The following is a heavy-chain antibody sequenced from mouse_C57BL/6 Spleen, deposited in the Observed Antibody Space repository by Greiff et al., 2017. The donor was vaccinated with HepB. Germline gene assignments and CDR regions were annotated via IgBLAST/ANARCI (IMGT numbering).Heavy chain of an antibody. CDR2: IRSKSSNYAT. Sequence: DVKLVESGGGLVQPKGSLKLSCAASGFTFNTYAMHWVRQAPGKGLEWVARIRSKSSNYATYYAESVKDRFTISRDDSQSMLYLQMNNLKTEDTAMYYCVRDRGYDYDPIFDYWGQGTTLTVSS. J-gene: IGHJ2*01. CDR1: GFTFNTYA. CDR3: VRDRGYDYDPIFDY. V-gene: IGHV10-3*01. D-gene: IGHD2-4*01.